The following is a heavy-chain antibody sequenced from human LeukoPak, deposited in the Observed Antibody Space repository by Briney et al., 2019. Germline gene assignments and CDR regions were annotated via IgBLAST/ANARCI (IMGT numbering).Heavy chain of an antibody. V-gene: IGHV3-9*01. CDR2: ISWNDGSI. Sequence: PGRSLRLSCAASGFTFDDYAMHWVRQGPGKGLEWVSGISWNDGSIGYADSVKGRFTISRDNAKNSLYLQMNSLRAEDTAVYYCAKDIVGGIAVAGIDLWGQGILVTVSS. J-gene: IGHJ5*02. D-gene: IGHD6-19*01. CDR3: AKDIVGGIAVAGIDL. CDR1: GFTFDDYA.